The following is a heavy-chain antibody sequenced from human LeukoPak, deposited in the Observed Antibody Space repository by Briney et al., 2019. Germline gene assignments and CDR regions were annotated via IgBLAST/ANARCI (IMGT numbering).Heavy chain of an antibody. CDR3: XXGNSHAXDX. V-gene: IGHV3-74*01. D-gene: IGHD4-23*01. Sequence: GGSLRLSCAASGFTSSSYWMHWVRQAPGKGLVWVSRINSDGSSTSYADSVKGRFTISRDNAKNTLYLQMNNLRAEDTAVYYCXXGNSHAXDXWGQGXXXXVSS. CDR2: INSDGSST. CDR1: GFTSSSYW. J-gene: IGHJ3*01.